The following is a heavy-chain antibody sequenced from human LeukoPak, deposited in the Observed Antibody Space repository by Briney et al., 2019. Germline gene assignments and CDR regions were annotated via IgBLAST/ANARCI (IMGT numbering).Heavy chain of an antibody. D-gene: IGHD3-10*01. CDR3: ARRYYYNLGSFPFDF. CDR2: IHNSGTT. V-gene: IGHV4-39*07. CDR1: GGSISSSSYY. J-gene: IGHJ4*02. Sequence: SETLSLTCTVSGGSISSSSYYWGWIRQPPGKGLEWIGEIHNSGTTNYNPSLNSRVTISEDTSKNQIYLNLRSVTAADTAVYYCARRYYYNLGSFPFDFWGQGTLVTVSS.